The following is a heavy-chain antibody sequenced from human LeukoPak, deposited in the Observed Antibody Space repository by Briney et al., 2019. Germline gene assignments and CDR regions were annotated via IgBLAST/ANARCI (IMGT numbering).Heavy chain of an antibody. J-gene: IGHJ4*02. V-gene: IGHV3-23*01. Sequence: PGGSLRLSCAPPVFTFSTYTINCVRQAPGKGLEWVSGISGSGAITYYADSVKGRFSISRDNSKNTLYLQMNSLRAEDTAVYYCGRKLTGYDVLDYWLQGTLVTVSS. CDR3: GRKLTGYDVLDY. D-gene: IGHD3-9*01. CDR1: VFTFSTYT. CDR2: ISGSGAIT.